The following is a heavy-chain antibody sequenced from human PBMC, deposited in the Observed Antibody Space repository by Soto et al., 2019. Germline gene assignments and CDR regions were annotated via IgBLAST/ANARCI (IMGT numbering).Heavy chain of an antibody. CDR3: AREGGSYDSGGFLIRGAFDV. Sequence: SETLSLTCTGSGGSISSGDYYWNWIRQHPEKGLEWIGSIHHRGNTYYSPSLESRISISIDTSKNQFSLRLSSVTAADTAVYYCAREGGSYDSGGFLIRGAFDVWGQGTTVTVSS. J-gene: IGHJ3*01. D-gene: IGHD3-22*01. CDR2: IHHRGNT. V-gene: IGHV4-31*03. CDR1: GGSISSGDYY.